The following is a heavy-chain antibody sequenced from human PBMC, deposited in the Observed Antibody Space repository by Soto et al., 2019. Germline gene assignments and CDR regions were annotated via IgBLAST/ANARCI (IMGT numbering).Heavy chain of an antibody. CDR1: GASVSSGSYY. D-gene: IGHD2-2*01. V-gene: IGHV4-61*01. CDR3: ARALLLGYCSSSSCRDY. J-gene: IGHJ4*02. CDR2: VYYTGST. Sequence: PSETLSLTCTVSGASVSSGSYYWSWIRQPPGKGLEWIGYVYYTGSTNYNPSLKSRVTISVDTSKNQFSLNLSSVTAADTAVYYCARALLLGYCSSSSCRDYWGQGTLVTVSS.